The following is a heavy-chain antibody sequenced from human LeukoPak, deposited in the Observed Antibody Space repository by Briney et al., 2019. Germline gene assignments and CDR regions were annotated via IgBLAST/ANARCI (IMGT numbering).Heavy chain of an antibody. D-gene: IGHD3-9*01. CDR2: TRYDGSNK. J-gene: IGHJ3*02. CDR1: GFTFSSYG. Sequence: PGGSLRLSCAASGFTFSSYGMHWVRQAPGKGLEWVAFTRYDGSNKYYADSVKGRFTISRDNSKNTLYLQMNSLRAEDTAVYYCARDQALTGYPFSDAFDIWGQGTMVTVSS. V-gene: IGHV3-30*02. CDR3: ARDQALTGYPFSDAFDI.